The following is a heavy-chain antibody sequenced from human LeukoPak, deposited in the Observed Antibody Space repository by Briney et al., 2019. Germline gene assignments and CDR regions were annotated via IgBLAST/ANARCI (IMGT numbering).Heavy chain of an antibody. Sequence: SGGSLRLSCAASGFTFSSYGMHWVRQAPGKGLEWVAFIRYDGSNKYYADSVKGRFTISRDNSKNTLYLQMNSLRAEDTAVYYCAKAKGITGREGVGAFDIWGQGTMVTVSS. CDR2: IRYDGSNK. CDR1: GFTFSSYG. CDR3: AKAKGITGREGVGAFDI. J-gene: IGHJ3*02. D-gene: IGHD1-20*01. V-gene: IGHV3-30*02.